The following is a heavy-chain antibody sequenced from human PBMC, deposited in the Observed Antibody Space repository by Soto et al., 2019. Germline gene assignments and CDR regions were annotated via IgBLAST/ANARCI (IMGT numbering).Heavy chain of an antibody. CDR2: IRSRTGST. CDR3: AREGVGGYSGSGAPFDY. V-gene: IGHV3-11*05. J-gene: IGHJ4*02. Sequence: QVQLVESGGGLVKPGGSLRLSCAASGFRFSDYYMSWVRQAPGKGLEWVSSIRSRTGSTNYADSVQGRFTISRDNGKNSLYLQVNSLRAEDTAVYFCAREGVGGYSGSGAPFDYWGQGTPVTVSS. D-gene: IGHD5-12*01. CDR1: GFRFSDYY.